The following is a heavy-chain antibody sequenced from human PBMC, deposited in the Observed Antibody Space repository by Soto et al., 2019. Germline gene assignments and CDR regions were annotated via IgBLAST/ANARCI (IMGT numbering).Heavy chain of an antibody. Sequence: EVQLLESGGGLVQPGGSLRLSCAASGFTFSSYAMSWVRQAPGKGLEWVSAISGSGGSTYDADSVKGRFTISRDNSKNTLYLHMNSLRAENTAVYYCAKSLGDYYASSGLHYYYYGMDVWGQGTTVTVSS. J-gene: IGHJ6*02. V-gene: IGHV3-23*01. CDR1: GFTFSSYA. CDR2: ISGSGGST. D-gene: IGHD3-22*01. CDR3: AKSLGDYYASSGLHYYYYGMDV.